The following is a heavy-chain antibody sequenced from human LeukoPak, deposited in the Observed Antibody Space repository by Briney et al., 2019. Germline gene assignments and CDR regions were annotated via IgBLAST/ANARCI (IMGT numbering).Heavy chain of an antibody. V-gene: IGHV3-23*01. J-gene: IGHJ4*02. CDR3: AKVGIPYYYDSSGYVY. Sequence: PGGSLRLSCAASGFTFSSYAMSWVRQAPGKGLEWVSAISGSGGSTYYADSVKGRFAISRDNSKNTLYLQMNSLRAEDTAVYYCAKVGIPYYYDSSGYVYWGQGTLATVSS. D-gene: IGHD3-22*01. CDR1: GFTFSSYA. CDR2: ISGSGGST.